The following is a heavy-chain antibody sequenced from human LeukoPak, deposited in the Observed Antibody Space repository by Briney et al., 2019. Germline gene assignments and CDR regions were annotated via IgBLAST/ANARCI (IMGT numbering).Heavy chain of an antibody. J-gene: IGHJ4*02. D-gene: IGHD1-26*01. CDR1: RFTFSSYW. CDR3: AREGESYPFDY. CDR2: IKQDGSEK. V-gene: IGHV3-7*03. Sequence: PGGSLRLSCAASRFTFSSYWVSWVSQAPGKGLEWVANIKQDGSEKYYVDSVKGRFTISRDNAKNSLYLQMNSLRAEDTAVYYCAREGESYPFDYWGQGTLVTVSS.